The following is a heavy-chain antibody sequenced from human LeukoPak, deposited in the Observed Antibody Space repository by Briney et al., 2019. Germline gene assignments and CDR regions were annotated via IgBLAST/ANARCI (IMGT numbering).Heavy chain of an antibody. D-gene: IGHD3-10*02. CDR3: ARDVLSSGELYFDY. J-gene: IGHJ4*02. Sequence: PGGSLRLSCAASGFTFSSYAMSWVRQAPGKGLEWVANIKQDGSEKYYVDSVKGRFTISRDNAKNSLYLQMNSLRAEDTAVYYCARDVLSSGELYFDYWGQGTLVTVSS. CDR2: IKQDGSEK. V-gene: IGHV3-7*01. CDR1: GFTFSSYA.